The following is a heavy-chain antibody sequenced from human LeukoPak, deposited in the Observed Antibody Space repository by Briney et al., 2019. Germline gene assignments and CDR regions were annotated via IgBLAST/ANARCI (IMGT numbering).Heavy chain of an antibody. CDR3: AREKTLNYYGSGSYYIPFGY. J-gene: IGHJ4*02. CDR2: ISYDGSNK. CDR1: GFTFSSYA. Sequence: GGSLRLSCAASGFTFSSYAMHWVRQAPGKGLEWVAVISYDGSNKYYADSVKGRFTISRDNSKNTLYLQMNSLRAEDTAVYYCAREKTLNYYGSGSYYIPFGYWGQGTLVTVSS. D-gene: IGHD3-10*01. V-gene: IGHV3-30*04.